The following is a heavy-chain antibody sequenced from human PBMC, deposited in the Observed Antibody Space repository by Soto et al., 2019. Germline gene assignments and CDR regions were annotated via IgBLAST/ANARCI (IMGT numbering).Heavy chain of an antibody. Sequence: SGTLSLTCTVSGGSISSSSYYWGWIRQPPGKGLEWIGSIYYSGSTYYNPSLKSRVTISVDTSKNQFSLKLSSVTAADTAVYYCARGGYDFWSGLFDAFDIWGQGTMFTVS. J-gene: IGHJ3*02. CDR2: IYYSGST. CDR3: ARGGYDFWSGLFDAFDI. V-gene: IGHV4-39*01. D-gene: IGHD3-3*01. CDR1: GGSISSSSYY.